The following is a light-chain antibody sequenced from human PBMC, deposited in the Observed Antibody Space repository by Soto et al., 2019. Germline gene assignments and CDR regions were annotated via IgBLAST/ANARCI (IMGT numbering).Light chain of an antibody. V-gene: IGLV2-14*03. CDR3: GSYTSSNTRV. Sequence: QSALTQPASVSRSPGQSITISCTGTSSDVGGYNYVSWYQQQPGKAPKLMIYDVTNRPSGVSDRFSGSKSGNTASLTISGLQVEDEADYYCGSYTSSNTRVFGGGTKLTVL. J-gene: IGLJ3*02. CDR2: DVT. CDR1: SSDVGGYNY.